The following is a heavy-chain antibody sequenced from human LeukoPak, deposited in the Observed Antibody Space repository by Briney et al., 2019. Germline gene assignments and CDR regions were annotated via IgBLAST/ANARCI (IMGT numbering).Heavy chain of an antibody. D-gene: IGHD2-2*02. J-gene: IGHJ6*03. Sequence: PSETLSLTCTVSGYSISSGYYWGWIRQPPGKGLEWIGSIYHSGSTYYNPSLKSRVTISVDTSKNQFSLKLSSVTAADTAVYYCARADAIPTSLGFLVHYYMDVWGKGTTVTVSS. CDR2: IYHSGST. V-gene: IGHV4-38-2*02. CDR1: GYSISSGYY. CDR3: ARADAIPTSLGFLVHYYMDV.